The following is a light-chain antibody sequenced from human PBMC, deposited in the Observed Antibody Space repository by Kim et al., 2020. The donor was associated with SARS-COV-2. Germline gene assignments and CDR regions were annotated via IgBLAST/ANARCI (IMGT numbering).Light chain of an antibody. J-gene: IGLJ2*01. CDR3: QAWDSSTVV. V-gene: IGLV3-1*01. Sequence: SYELTQPPSVSVSPGQTASITCSGDKLGDKFASWYQQKAGQSPVLVIYQKTKRPSGIPERFSGSNSGNTATLTISGTQAMDEADYYCQAWDSSTVVFGGGTKLTVL. CDR1: KLGDKF. CDR2: QKT.